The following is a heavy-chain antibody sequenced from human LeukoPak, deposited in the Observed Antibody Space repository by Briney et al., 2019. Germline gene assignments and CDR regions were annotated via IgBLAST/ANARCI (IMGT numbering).Heavy chain of an antibody. CDR3: ATPPLDLLYYDP. Sequence: SQTLSLTCTVSGGSISSGDYYWSWIRQPPGKGLEWIGYIYYSGSTYYNPSLKSRVTISVDTSKNQFSLKLSSVTAADTAVYYCATPPLDLLYYDPWGQGTLVTVSS. CDR1: GGSISSGDYY. D-gene: IGHD2-8*01. J-gene: IGHJ5*02. V-gene: IGHV4-30-4*01. CDR2: IYYSGST.